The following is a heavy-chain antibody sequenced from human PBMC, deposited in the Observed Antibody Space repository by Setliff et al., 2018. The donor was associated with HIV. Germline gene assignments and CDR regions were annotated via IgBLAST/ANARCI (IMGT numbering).Heavy chain of an antibody. CDR3: ARRIDDSGSFPDKNWFDT. J-gene: IGHJ5*02. V-gene: IGHV4-4*09. D-gene: IGHD3-10*01. Sequence: SETLSLTCTVSGDSISSYSWNWIRQSPGGGLEWIGFIFSSGSTKYNPSLQSRVTMSIDTSKNQFSLRLTSVTAADTAVHYCARRIDDSGSFPDKNWFDTWGQGSLVTVSS. CDR2: IFSSGST. CDR1: GDSISSYS.